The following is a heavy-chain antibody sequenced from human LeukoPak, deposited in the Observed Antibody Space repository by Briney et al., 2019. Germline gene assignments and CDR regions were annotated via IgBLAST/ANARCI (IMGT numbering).Heavy chain of an antibody. J-gene: IGHJ3*02. CDR2: IIPIFGTA. D-gene: IGHD5-18*01. Sequence: SVKVSCKASGGTFSSYAISWVRQAPGQGLEWMGGIIPIFGTANYAQKFQGRVTITADESTSTAYMELSSLRSEDTAVYYCARAMFRYSYGRRIYAFDIWGQGTMVTVSS. CDR1: GGTFSSYA. CDR3: ARAMFRYSYGRRIYAFDI. V-gene: IGHV1-69*13.